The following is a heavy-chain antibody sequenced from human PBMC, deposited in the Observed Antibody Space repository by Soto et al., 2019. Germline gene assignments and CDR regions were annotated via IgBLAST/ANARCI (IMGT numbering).Heavy chain of an antibody. CDR1: GGSFSGYY. V-gene: IGHV4-34*01. CDR2: INHSGST. CDR3: ARGGRYYGSGSYNY. D-gene: IGHD3-10*01. J-gene: IGHJ4*02. Sequence: QVQLQQWGAGLLKPSETLSLTCAVYGGSFSGYYWSWIRQPPGKGLEWIGEINHSGSTNYNPSLKSRVTISVDTSKNQFSLKLSSVTAADTAVYYCARGGRYYGSGSYNYWGQGTLVTVSS.